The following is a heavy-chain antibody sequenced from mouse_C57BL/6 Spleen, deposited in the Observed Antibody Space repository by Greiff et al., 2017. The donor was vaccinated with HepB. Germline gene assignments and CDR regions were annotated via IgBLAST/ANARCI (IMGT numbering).Heavy chain of an antibody. Sequence: EVKLLESGGDLVKPGGSLKLSCAASGFTFSSYGMSWVRQTPDKRLEWVATISSGGSYTYYPDSVKGRFTISRDNAKNTLYLQMSSLKSEDTAMFYCAGHETGTWAVDYWGQGTTLTVSS. CDR3: AGHETGTWAVDY. V-gene: IGHV5-6*01. D-gene: IGHD4-1*01. CDR1: GFTFSSYG. J-gene: IGHJ2*01. CDR2: ISSGGSYT.